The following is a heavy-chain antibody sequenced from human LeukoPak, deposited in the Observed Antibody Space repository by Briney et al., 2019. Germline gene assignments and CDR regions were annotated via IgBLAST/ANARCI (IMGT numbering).Heavy chain of an antibody. CDR1: GFTFNSYA. D-gene: IGHD1-26*01. CDR3: ARRVGGTPEY. V-gene: IGHV3-23*01. Sequence: GGSLRLSCAASGFTFNSYAMTWVRQAPGKGLEWVSAIGAEGRGRDYADSVRGRFTIPRDNSNSILYLQMNSLTAEDTALYYCARRVGGTPEYWGLGPPVTVSS. CDR2: IGAEGRGR. J-gene: IGHJ4*02.